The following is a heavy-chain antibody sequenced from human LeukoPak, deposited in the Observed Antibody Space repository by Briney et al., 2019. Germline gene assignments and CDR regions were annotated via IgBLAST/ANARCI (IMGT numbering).Heavy chain of an antibody. J-gene: IGHJ6*02. Sequence: GSLRLSCAASGFTFSSYAMSWVRQAPGKGLEWVSAISGSSGSTYYADSVKGRFTISRDNSKNTLYLQMNSLRAEDTAVYYCAKAQVYCSSTSCHGGYYYYGMDVWGQGTTVTVSS. CDR2: ISGSSGST. D-gene: IGHD2-2*01. CDR1: GFTFSSYA. CDR3: AKAQVYCSSTSCHGGYYYYGMDV. V-gene: IGHV3-23*01.